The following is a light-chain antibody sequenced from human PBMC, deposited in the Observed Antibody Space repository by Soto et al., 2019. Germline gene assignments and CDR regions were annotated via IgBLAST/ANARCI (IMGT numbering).Light chain of an antibody. Sequence: ELVLTQSPATLSLSPGERATLSCRASQSVSKSVAWYQQKPGQAPRLLIYDASNRATGIPARFSGIGSGTDFTLTISSLEPEDSAVYYCQQRSNWPPITFGQGTRLEIK. CDR3: QQRSNWPPIT. CDR1: QSVSKS. V-gene: IGKV3-11*01. CDR2: DAS. J-gene: IGKJ5*01.